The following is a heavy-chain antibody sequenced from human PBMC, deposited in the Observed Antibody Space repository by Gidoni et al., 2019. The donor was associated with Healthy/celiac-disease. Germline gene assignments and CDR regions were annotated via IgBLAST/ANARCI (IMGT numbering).Heavy chain of an antibody. Sequence: EVQLVQSGAEVKKPGESLRISCKGSGYSFTIYWISWLRQMHGKGLEWMGRIDPSDSYTNYSPSFQGQVTISADKSISTAYLQWSSLKASDTAMYYCARQPPLWFGELLTRNWGQGTLVTVSS. D-gene: IGHD3-10*01. V-gene: IGHV5-10-1*03. CDR1: GYSFTIYW. CDR3: ARQPPLWFGELLTRN. J-gene: IGHJ4*02. CDR2: IDPSDSYT.